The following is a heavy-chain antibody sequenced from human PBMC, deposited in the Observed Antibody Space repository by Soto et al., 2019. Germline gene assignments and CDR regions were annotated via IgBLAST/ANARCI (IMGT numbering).Heavy chain of an antibody. J-gene: IGHJ6*02. V-gene: IGHV3-7*03. Sequence: EVQLVESGGGLVQPGGSLRLSCAASTFTFSSYSMTWVRQAPGKGLEWVANIKRDGSEKNYVDSLKGGFTISRDNAKNSLYLQINSLRAEDTAVYYCARGRDYYYGMDIWGQGTSVIVSS. CDR1: TFTFSSYS. CDR2: IKRDGSEK. CDR3: ARGRDYYYGMDI.